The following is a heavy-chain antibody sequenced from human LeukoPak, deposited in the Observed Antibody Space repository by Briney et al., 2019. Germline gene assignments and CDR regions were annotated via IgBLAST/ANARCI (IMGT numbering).Heavy chain of an antibody. CDR2: IKQDGSEK. CDR1: GFTFSHYW. CDR3: ARDQGALDI. J-gene: IGHJ3*02. Sequence: PGGSLRLSCAASGFTFSHYWMSWVRQAPGKGLEWLANIKQDGSEKYYVVSVKGRFTISRDNAKNSLYLQMNSQRAEDTAIYYCARDQGALDIWGQGTMVTVSS. V-gene: IGHV3-7*01.